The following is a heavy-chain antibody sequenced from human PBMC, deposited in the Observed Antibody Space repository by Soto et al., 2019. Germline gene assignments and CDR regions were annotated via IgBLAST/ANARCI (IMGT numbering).Heavy chain of an antibody. CDR1: GFTFSSYA. V-gene: IGHV3-23*01. J-gene: IGHJ4*02. Sequence: EVQLLESGGGLVQPGGSLRLSCAASGFTFSSYAMSWVRQAPGKGLEWVSAISGSGGSTYYADSVKGRFTISRDNSKNTLYLQMNRMRAEDTGVYYCAKEDDYSNYRPAELDYWGQGTLVTVSS. CDR3: AKEDDYSNYRPAELDY. CDR2: ISGSGGST. D-gene: IGHD4-4*01.